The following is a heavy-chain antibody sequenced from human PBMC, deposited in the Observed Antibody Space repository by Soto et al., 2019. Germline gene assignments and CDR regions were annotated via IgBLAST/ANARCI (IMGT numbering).Heavy chain of an antibody. CDR2: VYHGGST. D-gene: IGHD2-8*01. CDR1: GGSISSANW. Sequence: QVQLQESGPGLVKPSGTLSLTCSVSGGSISSANWWTWVRQPPGKGLEWIGEVYHGGSTNYNPFLKSRVTISVDKSKNQFSLKLISVTAADTAVYYCAREWRNGTGTLHNWFDPWGQGTLVTVSS. CDR3: AREWRNGTGTLHNWFDP. J-gene: IGHJ5*02. V-gene: IGHV4-4*02.